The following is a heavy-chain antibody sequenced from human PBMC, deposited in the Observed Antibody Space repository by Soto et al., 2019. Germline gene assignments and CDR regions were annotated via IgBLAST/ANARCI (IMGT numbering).Heavy chain of an antibody. D-gene: IGHD4-17*01. V-gene: IGHV3-7*05. Sequence: PGGSLILSCAASGFTFSSYWMSWVRQAPGKGLEWVANIKQDGSEKYYVDSVKGRFTISRDNAKNSLYLQMNSLRAEDTAVYYCARDDGDPDYYYYGMDVWGQGTTVTVSS. CDR2: IKQDGSEK. CDR3: ARDDGDPDYYYYGMDV. J-gene: IGHJ6*02. CDR1: GFTFSSYW.